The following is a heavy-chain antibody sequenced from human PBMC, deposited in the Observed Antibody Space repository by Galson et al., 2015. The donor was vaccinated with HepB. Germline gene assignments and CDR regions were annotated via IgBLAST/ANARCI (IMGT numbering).Heavy chain of an antibody. CDR2: IWYDGSNK. V-gene: IGHV3-33*08. CDR3: ARDHPHYDL. D-gene: IGHD3-16*01. J-gene: IGHJ4*02. Sequence: SLRLSCAASGFTFSNHGMHWVRQAPGKGLEWVAVIWYDGSNKYYADSVKGRFTISRDNSRNLLFMEMNSLRAEDTAVYYCARDHPHYDLWGQGTPVIVSS. CDR1: GFTFSNHG.